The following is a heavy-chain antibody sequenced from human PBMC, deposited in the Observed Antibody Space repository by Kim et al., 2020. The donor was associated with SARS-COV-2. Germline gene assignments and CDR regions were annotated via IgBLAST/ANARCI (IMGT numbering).Heavy chain of an antibody. V-gene: IGHV1-46*01. J-gene: IGHJ4*02. CDR3: ARAPPMDDSSGYYHFDY. Sequence: FQGRVTMTRDTSTSTVYMELSSLRSEDTAVYYCARAPPMDDSSGYYHFDYWGQGTLVTVSS. D-gene: IGHD3-22*01.